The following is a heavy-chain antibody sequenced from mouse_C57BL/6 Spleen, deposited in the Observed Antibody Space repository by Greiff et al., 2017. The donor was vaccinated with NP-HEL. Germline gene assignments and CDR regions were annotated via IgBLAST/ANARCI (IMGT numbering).Heavy chain of an antibody. CDR1: GYPFTAYY. Sequence: QVQLQQSGAELVRPGASVKLSCKASGYPFTAYYINWVTQRPGQGLEWIARIYPGSGNTYYNEKFKGKATLTAEKSSSTAYMQLSSLTAEDSAVYFCARRDGSSYYFDYWGQGTTLTVSS. D-gene: IGHD1-1*01. CDR3: ARRDGSSYYFDY. V-gene: IGHV1-76*01. J-gene: IGHJ2*01. CDR2: IYPGSGNT.